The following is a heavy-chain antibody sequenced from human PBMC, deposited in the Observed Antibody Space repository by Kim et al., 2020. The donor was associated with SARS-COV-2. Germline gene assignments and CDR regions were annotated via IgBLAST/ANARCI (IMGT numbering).Heavy chain of an antibody. J-gene: IGHJ4*02. CDR1: GFTVSNTY. V-gene: IGHV3-53*01. D-gene: IGHD3-10*01. CDR3: ARGPTVGGGGSGSSI. Sequence: GGSLRLSCAASGFTVSNTYMSWVRQAPGKGLEWVSVIYSGGSTYNADSVKGRFTISRDNSKNTLYLQMNNLRAGDTAVYYCARGPTVGGGGSGSSIWGQGTLVTVSS. CDR2: IYSGGST.